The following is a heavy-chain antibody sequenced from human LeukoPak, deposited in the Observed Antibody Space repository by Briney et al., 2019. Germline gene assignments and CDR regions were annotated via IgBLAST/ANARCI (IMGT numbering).Heavy chain of an antibody. CDR2: ISSSSSTI. CDR1: GFTFSSYS. CDR3: ARGVGELQFLEWLYPI. V-gene: IGHV3-48*01. Sequence: GGSLRLSCAASGFTFSSYSMNWVRQAPGKGLEWVSYISSSSSTIYYADSVKGRFTISRDNAKNSLYLQMNSLRAEDTAVYYCARGVGELQFLEWLYPIWGQGPLVTVSS. D-gene: IGHD3-3*01. J-gene: IGHJ4*02.